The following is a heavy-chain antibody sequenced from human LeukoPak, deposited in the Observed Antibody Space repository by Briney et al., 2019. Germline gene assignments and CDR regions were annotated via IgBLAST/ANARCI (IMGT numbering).Heavy chain of an antibody. Sequence: GGSLRLSCAASGFTVSSNYMSWVRQAPGKGLEWVSVIYSGGSTHYADSVKGRFTISRDNSKNTLYLQMNSLRAEDTAVYYCASSNYYDSSGYYHWGQGTLVTVSS. CDR1: GFTVSSNY. CDR2: IYSGGST. J-gene: IGHJ5*02. CDR3: ASSNYYDSSGYYH. D-gene: IGHD3-22*01. V-gene: IGHV3-53*01.